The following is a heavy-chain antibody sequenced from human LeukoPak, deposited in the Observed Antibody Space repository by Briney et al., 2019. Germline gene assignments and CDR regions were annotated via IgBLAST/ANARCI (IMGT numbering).Heavy chain of an antibody. V-gene: IGHV4-59*01. CDR1: GGSINTYY. CDR2: IYHTGST. J-gene: IGHJ4*02. Sequence: SETLSLTCTVSGGSINTYYWSWIRQSPGKGLEWIGYIYHTGSTNCNPSLKSRVTISIDTSKKQFSLKLSSVTAADTAVYYCARTAYDSSGNFFDYWGQGALVTVSS. CDR3: ARTAYDSSGNFFDY. D-gene: IGHD3-22*01.